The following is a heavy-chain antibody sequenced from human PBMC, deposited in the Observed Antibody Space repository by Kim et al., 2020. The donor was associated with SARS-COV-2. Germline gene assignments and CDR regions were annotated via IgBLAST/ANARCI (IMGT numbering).Heavy chain of an antibody. CDR1: GFTFSTYW. V-gene: IGHV3-74*01. CDR3: ARDKWGAFDV. J-gene: IGHJ3*01. Sequence: GGSLRLSCAASGFTFSTYWMHWVRQVPGKGLVWVSRIRTDGNNIGYADSVKGRFSISRDNADNTVYLQMDSLRAEDTAVYYCARDKWGAFDVWGQGTMVTVSS. D-gene: IGHD7-27*01. CDR2: IRTDGNNI.